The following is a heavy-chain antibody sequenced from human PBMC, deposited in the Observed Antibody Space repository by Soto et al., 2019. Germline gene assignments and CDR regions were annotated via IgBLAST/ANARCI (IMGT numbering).Heavy chain of an antibody. CDR2: ISYDGSNK. CDR3: ARDYYRFNSGYGFSMDV. V-gene: IGHV3-30-3*01. Sequence: VGSLRLSCAASGFTFSSYAMHWVRQAPGKGLEWVAVISYDGSNKFYADSVKGRFTISRDNSKNTLYLQMNSLRAEDTAVYYCARDYYRFNSGYGFSMDVWGQGTTVTVSS. J-gene: IGHJ6*02. CDR1: GFTFSSYA. D-gene: IGHD5-12*01.